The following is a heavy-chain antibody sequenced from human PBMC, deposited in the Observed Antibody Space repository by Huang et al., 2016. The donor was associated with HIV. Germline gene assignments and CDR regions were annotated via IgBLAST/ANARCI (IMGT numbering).Heavy chain of an antibody. V-gene: IGHV1-69*01. CDR3: ATVDYYDTSGPQRGYFDN. Sequence: QVQLVQSGAEVKKPGSSVKVSCKASGGSFRNFAIGWVRQAPGQGLEWMGGVIPTLGKANYAQKFQGRVTIIADESTSTADMELSSLRSEDTAVYYCATVDYYDTSGPQRGYFDNWGQGTLVTVSS. CDR2: VIPTLGKA. CDR1: GGSFRNFA. J-gene: IGHJ4*02. D-gene: IGHD3-22*01.